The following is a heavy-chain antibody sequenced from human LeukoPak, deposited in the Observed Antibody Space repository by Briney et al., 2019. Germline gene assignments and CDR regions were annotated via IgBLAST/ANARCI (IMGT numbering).Heavy chain of an antibody. J-gene: IGHJ4*02. V-gene: IGHV4-34*01. D-gene: IGHD3-10*01. CDR2: INHSGST. CDR1: GGSFSGYY. Sequence: SETLSLTSAVYGGSFSGYYWSWIRQPPGKGLEWIGEINHSGSTNYNPSLKSRVTISVDTSKNQFSLKLSSVTAADTAVYYCARVEWGFGGSGRWGYYFDYWGQGTLVTVSS. CDR3: ARVEWGFGGSGRWGYYFDY.